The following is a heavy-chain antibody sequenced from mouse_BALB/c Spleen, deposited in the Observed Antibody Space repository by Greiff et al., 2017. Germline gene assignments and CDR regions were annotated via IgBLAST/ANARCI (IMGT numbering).Heavy chain of an antibody. Sequence: EVHLVESGGGLVKPGGSLKLSCAASGFAFSSYDMSWVRQTPEKRLEWVAYISSGGGSTYYPDTVKGRFTISRDNAKNTLYLQMSSLKSEDTAMYYCARRGYYEGDYAMDYWGQGTSVTVSS. V-gene: IGHV5-12-1*01. CDR1: GFAFSSYD. CDR2: ISSGGGST. CDR3: ARRGYYEGDYAMDY. J-gene: IGHJ4*01. D-gene: IGHD2-3*01.